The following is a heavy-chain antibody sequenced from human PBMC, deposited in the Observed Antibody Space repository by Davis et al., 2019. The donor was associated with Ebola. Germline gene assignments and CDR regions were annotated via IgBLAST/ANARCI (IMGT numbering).Heavy chain of an antibody. V-gene: IGHV3-30*04. J-gene: IGHJ6*02. D-gene: IGHD5-12*01. CDR1: GFTFSSYA. CDR3: AKDRYSGYDWIKLYYNYYGMDV. CDR2: ISYDGSNK. Sequence: GESLKISCAASGFTFSSYAMHWVRQAPGKGLEWVAVISYDGSNKYYADSVKGRFTISRDNSKNTLYLQMNSLRAEDTAVYYCAKDRYSGYDWIKLYYNYYGMDVWGQGTTVTVSS.